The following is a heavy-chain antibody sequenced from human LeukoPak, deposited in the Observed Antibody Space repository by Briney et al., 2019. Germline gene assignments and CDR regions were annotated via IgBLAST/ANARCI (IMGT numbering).Heavy chain of an antibody. D-gene: IGHD4-23*01. CDR2: IYYSGST. CDR1: GGSISSSSYY. J-gene: IGHJ4*02. CDR3: ARAVRGNDRVDFDY. Sequence: PSETLSLTCTVSGGSISSSSYYWGWIRQPPGKGLEWIGSIYYSGSTYYNPSLKSRVTISVDTSKNQFSLKLSSVTAADTAVYYCARAVRGNDRVDFDYWGQGTLVTVSS. V-gene: IGHV4-39*07.